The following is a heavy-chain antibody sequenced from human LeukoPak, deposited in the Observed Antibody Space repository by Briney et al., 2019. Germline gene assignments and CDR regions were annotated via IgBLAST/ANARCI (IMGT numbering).Heavy chain of an antibody. Sequence: SETLSLTCTVSGGSISSSSYYWGWIRQPPGKGLEWIGSIYYSGSTYYNPSLKSRVTISVDTSKNQFSLKLSSVTAADTAVYYCARHKYDILTGYYDWGQGNLVTVSS. J-gene: IGHJ4*02. V-gene: IGHV4-39*01. D-gene: IGHD3-9*01. CDR3: ARHKYDILTGYYD. CDR2: IYYSGST. CDR1: GGSISSSSYY.